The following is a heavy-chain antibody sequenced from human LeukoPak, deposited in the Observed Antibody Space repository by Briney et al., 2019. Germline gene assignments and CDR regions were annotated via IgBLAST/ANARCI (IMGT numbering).Heavy chain of an antibody. CDR2: ISGSGGST. CDR1: GFTFSNYA. Sequence: PGGSLRLSCAVSGFTFSNYAMTWVRQTPGKGLEWVSTISGSGGSTYYADSVKGRFTISRDNSKNMLYLQMNSLRAEDTAVYHCAKDRWGGYYDNKEGDQGTLVTVSS. V-gene: IGHV3-23*01. J-gene: IGHJ4*02. D-gene: IGHD3-9*01. CDR3: AKDRWGGYYDNKE.